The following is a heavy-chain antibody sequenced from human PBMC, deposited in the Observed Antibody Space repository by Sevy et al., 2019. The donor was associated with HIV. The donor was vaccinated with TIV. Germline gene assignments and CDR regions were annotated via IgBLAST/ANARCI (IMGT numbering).Heavy chain of an antibody. Sequence: GGSLRLSCAASGFTFSDYYMSWIRQAPGKGLEWVSYISSRDSIIYYTDSVKGRFTISRDNAKNSLYLQMNSLRAEDTAVYYCARMRYDILTGRDAFDIWGQGTMVTVSS. CDR3: ARMRYDILTGRDAFDI. D-gene: IGHD3-9*01. CDR2: ISSRDSII. V-gene: IGHV3-11*04. J-gene: IGHJ3*02. CDR1: GFTFSDYY.